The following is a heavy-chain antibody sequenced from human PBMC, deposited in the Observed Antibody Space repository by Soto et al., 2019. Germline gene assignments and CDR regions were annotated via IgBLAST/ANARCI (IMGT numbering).Heavy chain of an antibody. CDR3: AGTPHYCSGGSCFTYYGMDV. CDR1: GYSFTSYW. V-gene: IGHV5-10-1*01. J-gene: IGHJ6*02. CDR2: IDPSDSYT. D-gene: IGHD2-15*01. Sequence: GESLKISCKGSGYSFTSYWISWVRQMPGKGLEWMGRIDPSDSYTNYSPSFQGHVTISADKSISTAYLQWSSLKASDTAMYYCAGTPHYCSGGSCFTYYGMDVWGQGTTVTVSS.